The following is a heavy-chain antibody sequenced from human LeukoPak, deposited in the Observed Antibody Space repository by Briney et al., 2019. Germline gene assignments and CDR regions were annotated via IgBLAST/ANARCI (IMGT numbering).Heavy chain of an antibody. CDR1: GTSMINSHY. V-gene: IGHV4-39*02. J-gene: IGHJ3*01. CDR2: IYYSGST. CDR3: ARNMTAITRLDVFDL. D-gene: IGHD2-21*02. Sequence: SETLSLTCTVSGTSMINSHYWGWIRQSPGKGLEWIGSIYYSGSTFYNPSLKSRIPISVDTSKNHFSLELRSVTAADTAIYYCARNMTAITRLDVFDLWGPGTMVTVSS.